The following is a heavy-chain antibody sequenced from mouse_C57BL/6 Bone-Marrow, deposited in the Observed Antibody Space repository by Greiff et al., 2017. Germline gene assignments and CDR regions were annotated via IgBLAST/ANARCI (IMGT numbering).Heavy chain of an antibody. Sequence: QVQLQQPGAELVMPGASVKLSCKASGYTFTSYWMHWVKQRPGQGLEWIGEIDPSDSYTNYNQKFKGKSTLTVDKSSSTAYMQLSSLTSEDSAVXYCARGHSSYYAMDYWGQGTSVTVSS. CDR2: IDPSDSYT. CDR1: GYTFTSYW. J-gene: IGHJ4*01. V-gene: IGHV1-69*01. D-gene: IGHD1-1*01. CDR3: ARGHSSYYAMDY.